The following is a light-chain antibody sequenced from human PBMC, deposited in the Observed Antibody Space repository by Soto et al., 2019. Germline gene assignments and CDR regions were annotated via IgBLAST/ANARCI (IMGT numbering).Light chain of an antibody. CDR2: DII. CDR1: SSDVGAYIF. CDR3: VSFTTSRSYV. Sequence: QSALTQPASVSGSPGQSITISCTGTSSDVGAYIFVSWYQQHPGKAPKLMIYDIINRPSGVSNRFSGSKSGNTASLTISGLQAEDEADYYCVSFTTSRSYVFGTGTKLNVL. V-gene: IGLV2-14*03. J-gene: IGLJ1*01.